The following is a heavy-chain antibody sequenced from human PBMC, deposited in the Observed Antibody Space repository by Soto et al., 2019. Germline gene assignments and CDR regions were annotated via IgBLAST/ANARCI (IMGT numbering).Heavy chain of an antibody. Sequence: GGSLRLSCAASGFTFSSYAMSWVRQAPGKGLEWVSATSGSGGYTYYADSVKGRFTISRDNSKNTLYLQMNSLRAEDTAVYYCAKDRYCGGGTCYGYDYWGQGTLVTVSS. CDR2: TSGSGGYT. V-gene: IGHV3-23*01. J-gene: IGHJ4*02. D-gene: IGHD2-15*01. CDR1: GFTFSSYA. CDR3: AKDRYCGGGTCYGYDY.